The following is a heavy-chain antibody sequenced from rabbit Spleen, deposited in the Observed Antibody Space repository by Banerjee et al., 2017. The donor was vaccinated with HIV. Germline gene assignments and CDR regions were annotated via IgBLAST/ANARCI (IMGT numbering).Heavy chain of an antibody. CDR2: AYAGNSGST. D-gene: IGHD4-1*01. Sequence: QSLEESGGGLVKPGASLTLTCKASGFSFNSGYDMCWVRQAPGKGLEWVACAYAGNSGSTYSATWAKGRFTISKTSSTTVTLQMTSLTAADTATYFCVREVAAKLNLWGPGTLVTVS. V-gene: IGHV1S40*01. CDR3: VREVAAKLNL. J-gene: IGHJ4*01. CDR1: GFSFNSGYD.